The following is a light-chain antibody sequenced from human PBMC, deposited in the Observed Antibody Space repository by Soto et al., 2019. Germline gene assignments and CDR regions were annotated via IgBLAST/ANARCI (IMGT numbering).Light chain of an antibody. CDR2: DVN. CDR3: SSYAGSYTYV. J-gene: IGLJ1*01. Sequence: QSALTQPRSVSGSPGQSVTISCTGTSSDVGGYNYVSWYQHHPGKVPKLMIYDVNKRPSGVPDRFSGSKSGNTASLTISGLQAVDEADYYCSSYAGSYTYVLGTGTKLTVL. CDR1: SSDVGGYNY. V-gene: IGLV2-11*01.